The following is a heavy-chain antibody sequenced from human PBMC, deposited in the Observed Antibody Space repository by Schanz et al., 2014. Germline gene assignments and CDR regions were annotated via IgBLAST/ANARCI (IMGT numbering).Heavy chain of an antibody. J-gene: IGHJ6*02. CDR2: IWYDGTDR. V-gene: IGHV3-33*06. Sequence: QVQLVESGGGVVRPGRSLRLSCAASGFTFNNYGMHWVRQAPGKGLEWVAVIWYDGTDRYYADSVKGRFTISRDNSKNTLYLQMNSLRAEDTAVYYCAKDSMAARPLLPTDYYFYGTDIWGQGTTVTVSS. CDR3: AKDSMAARPLLPTDYYFYGTDI. CDR1: GFTFNNYG. D-gene: IGHD6-6*01.